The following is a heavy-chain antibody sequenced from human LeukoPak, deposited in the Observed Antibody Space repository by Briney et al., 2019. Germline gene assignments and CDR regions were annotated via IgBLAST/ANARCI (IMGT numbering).Heavy chain of an antibody. Sequence: ASVKVSCKASGGTFSSYAISWVRQAPGQGLEWMGGFDPEDGETIYAQKFQGRVTMTEDTSTDTAYMELSSLRSEDTAVYYCASFEYYYDSSGYYSNWFDPWGQGTLVTVSS. CDR2: FDPEDGET. D-gene: IGHD3-22*01. CDR1: GGTFSSYA. V-gene: IGHV1-24*01. CDR3: ASFEYYYDSSGYYSNWFDP. J-gene: IGHJ5*02.